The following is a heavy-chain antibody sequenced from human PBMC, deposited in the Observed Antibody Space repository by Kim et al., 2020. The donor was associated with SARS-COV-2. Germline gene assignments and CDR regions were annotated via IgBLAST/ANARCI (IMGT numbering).Heavy chain of an antibody. CDR2: IYYSGST. J-gene: IGHJ6*02. Sequence: SETLSLTCTVSGGSISSYYWSWIRQPPGKGLEWIGYIYYSGSTNYNPSLKSRVTISVDTSKNQFSLKLSSVTAADTAVYYCARDPTTGGSYGMDVWGQGNTVTVSS. D-gene: IGHD5-12*01. CDR3: ARDPTTGGSYGMDV. CDR1: GGSISSYY. V-gene: IGHV4-59*01.